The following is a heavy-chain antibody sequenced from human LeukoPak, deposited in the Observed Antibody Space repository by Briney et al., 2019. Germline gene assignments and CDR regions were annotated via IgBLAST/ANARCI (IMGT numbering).Heavy chain of an antibody. CDR1: GFTLSSYW. Sequence: GSLRLSCAASGFTLSSYWIHWVRQAPGKGLVWVSRINSDGRRTTYADSVKGRFPISRDNAKNTLYLQMNSLRTEDTAVYYCAKTTGRADYSSDGGYYGLDVWGQGTTVTVSS. V-gene: IGHV3-74*01. J-gene: IGHJ6*02. CDR2: INSDGRRT. CDR3: AKTTGRADYSSDGGYYGLDV. D-gene: IGHD4-11*01.